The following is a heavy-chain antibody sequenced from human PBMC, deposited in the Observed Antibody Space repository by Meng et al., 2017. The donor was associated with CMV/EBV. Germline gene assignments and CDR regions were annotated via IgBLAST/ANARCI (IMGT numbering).Heavy chain of an antibody. Sequence: SETLSLTCVIYGGSFNNYYWNWIRQPPGKGLEWIGEINHSGSTNYNPSLKSRVTVSGDTSKNQFSLKLSSVTAADTAVYYCARDGGAWGELYYYGMDVWGQGTTVTVSS. J-gene: IGHJ6*02. D-gene: IGHD2-15*01. CDR3: ARDGGAWGELYYYGMDV. CDR1: GGSFNNYY. CDR2: INHSGST. V-gene: IGHV4-34*01.